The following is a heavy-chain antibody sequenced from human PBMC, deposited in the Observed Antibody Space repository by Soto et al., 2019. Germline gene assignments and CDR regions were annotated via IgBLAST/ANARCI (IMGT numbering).Heavy chain of an antibody. CDR3: ARDEGAYGGFDL. CDR2: INPSGGST. CDR1: GYTFTSYY. J-gene: IGHJ2*01. D-gene: IGHD4-17*01. Sequence: QVQLVQSGAEVKKPGASVKVSCKASGYTFTSYYMHWVRQAPGQGLEWMGIINPSGGSTSYAQKFQGRVTMTRDTSTSTVYMKLSSLRSEDTAVYYCARDEGAYGGFDLWGRGTLVTVSS. V-gene: IGHV1-46*01.